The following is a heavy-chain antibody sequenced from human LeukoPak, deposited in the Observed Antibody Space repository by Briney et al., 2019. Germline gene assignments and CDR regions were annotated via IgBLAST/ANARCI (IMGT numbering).Heavy chain of an antibody. CDR3: AKEYDILTGYGPYYSMDV. Sequence: GGSLRLSCAASGFSFDDYAMHWVRQAPGKGLEWVSLISGDGTITYYADSVKGRFTISRDNNKSSLFLQMKSLRTEDTALYYCAKEYDILTGYGPYYSMDVWGQGTTVTVSS. D-gene: IGHD3-9*01. CDR2: ISGDGTIT. V-gene: IGHV3-43*02. J-gene: IGHJ6*02. CDR1: GFSFDDYA.